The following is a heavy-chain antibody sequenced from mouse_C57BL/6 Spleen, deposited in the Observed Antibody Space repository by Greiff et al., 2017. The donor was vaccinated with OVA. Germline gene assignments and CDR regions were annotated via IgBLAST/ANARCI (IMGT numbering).Heavy chain of an antibody. Sequence: QVQLQQPGAELVKPGASVKLSCTASGYTFTSYWMHWVKQRPGRGLEWIGRIVPNSGGTKYNEKFKSKATLTVDKPYSTAYMQLSSLTSDDAAVYCCGRWAGSSYYAMDDWGQGTSVTVSS. V-gene: IGHV1-72*01. D-gene: IGHD1-1*01. CDR1: GYTFTSYW. CDR3: GRWAGSSYYAMDD. J-gene: IGHJ4*01. CDR2: IVPNSGGT.